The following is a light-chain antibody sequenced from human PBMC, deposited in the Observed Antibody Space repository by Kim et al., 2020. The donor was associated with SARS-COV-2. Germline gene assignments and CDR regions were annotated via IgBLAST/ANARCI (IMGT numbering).Light chain of an antibody. J-gene: IGKJ2*01. V-gene: IGKV4-1*01. CDR1: QSVLYSSNNKNY. CDR2: WAS. CDR3: QQYYSSPPT. Sequence: DIVMTQSPDSLAVSLGERATINCKSSQSVLYSSNNKNYLAWYQQEPGQSPRLLIYWASTRESGVPDRFSGSGSGTDFTLTISSLQAEDVAVYDCQQYYSSPPTFGQGTKLEI.